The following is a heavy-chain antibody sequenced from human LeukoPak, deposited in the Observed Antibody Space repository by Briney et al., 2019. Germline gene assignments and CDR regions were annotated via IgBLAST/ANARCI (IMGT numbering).Heavy chain of an antibody. Sequence: SETLSLTCTVSGGSISSGGYYWSWIRQHPGKGLEWIGYIYYSGSTYYNPSLKSRVTISVDTSKNQFSLKLSSVTAADTAVYYCARARSLCSSTSCYERDYYYYGMDVWGQGTTVPVSS. V-gene: IGHV4-31*03. CDR2: IYYSGST. CDR1: GGSISSGGYY. J-gene: IGHJ6*02. CDR3: ARARSLCSSTSCYERDYYYYGMDV. D-gene: IGHD2-2*01.